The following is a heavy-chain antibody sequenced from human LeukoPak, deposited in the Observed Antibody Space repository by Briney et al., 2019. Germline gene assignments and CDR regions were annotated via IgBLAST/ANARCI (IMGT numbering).Heavy chain of an antibody. CDR3: ARGSVLLWFGELSHGMDV. CDR2: INHSGST. Sequence: SETLSLTCAVYGGSLSGYYWSWIRQPPGKGLEWIGEINHSGSTNYNPSLKSRVTISVDTSKNQFSLKLSSVTAADTAVYYCARGSVLLWFGELSHGMDVWGKGTTVTVSS. V-gene: IGHV4-34*01. J-gene: IGHJ6*04. CDR1: GGSLSGYY. D-gene: IGHD3-10*01.